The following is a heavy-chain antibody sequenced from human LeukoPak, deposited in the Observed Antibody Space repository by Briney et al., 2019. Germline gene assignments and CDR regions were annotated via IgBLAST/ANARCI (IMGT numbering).Heavy chain of an antibody. Sequence: QPGGSLRLSCATSGFTFSSYAMHWVRQAPGKGLEYVSAISSNGGSTYYANSVKGRFAISRDNSKNTLYLQMGSLRAEDTAVYYCAKDTGEYSYGYIDYWGQGTLVTVSS. CDR2: ISSNGGST. D-gene: IGHD5-18*01. V-gene: IGHV3-64*01. CDR1: GFTFSSYA. J-gene: IGHJ4*02. CDR3: AKDTGEYSYGYIDY.